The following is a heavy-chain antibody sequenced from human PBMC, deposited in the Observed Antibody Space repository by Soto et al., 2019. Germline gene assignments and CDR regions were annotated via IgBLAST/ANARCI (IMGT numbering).Heavy chain of an antibody. Sequence: TSETLSLTCAVSGGSIISNYWWAWIRQSPGGGLVWIGSIYHGGTTYYNPSLESRVIISVDTSESRFALRLTSVTAADSAVYYCARTDNVGYYPYLGQGTLVTVSS. D-gene: IGHD3-3*01. J-gene: IGHJ4*02. CDR2: IYHGGTT. CDR3: ARTDNVGYYPY. CDR1: GGSIISNYW. V-gene: IGHV4-38-2*01.